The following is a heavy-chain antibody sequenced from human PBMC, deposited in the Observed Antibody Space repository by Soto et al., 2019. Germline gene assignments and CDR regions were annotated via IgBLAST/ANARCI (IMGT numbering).Heavy chain of an antibody. Sequence: QVQLVQSGAEVKKPGASVKVSCKASGYTFTSYGISWVRQAPGQGREWMGWISAYKGNTNYAQKLQCRVTMTTDTYTSTAYMELRSLRSDATAVYYCARDDYGDSGSIDYWGQGTLVTVSS. D-gene: IGHD4-17*01. J-gene: IGHJ4*02. V-gene: IGHV1-18*01. CDR1: GYTFTSYG. CDR3: ARDDYGDSGSIDY. CDR2: ISAYKGNT.